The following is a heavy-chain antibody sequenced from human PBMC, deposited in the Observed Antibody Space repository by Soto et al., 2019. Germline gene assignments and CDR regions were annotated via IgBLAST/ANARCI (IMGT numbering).Heavy chain of an antibody. CDR1: GFPFLRFG. CDR2: IWNDGSNE. J-gene: IGHJ4*02. V-gene: IGHV3-33*01. Sequence: PGGSLRLSSEASGFPFLRFGIHWVRQAPGKGLEWLAIIWNDGSNEYYADSVKGRFTISRDNSKNTVYLQVSNLRAEDTAVYFFARDQTESGGYSVSWGPGTLVCVSS. CDR3: ARDQTESGGYSVS. D-gene: IGHD2-15*01.